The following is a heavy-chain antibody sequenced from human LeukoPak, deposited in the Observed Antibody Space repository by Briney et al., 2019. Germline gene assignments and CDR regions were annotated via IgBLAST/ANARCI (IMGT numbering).Heavy chain of an antibody. CDR3: AKGGSNWGATEA. J-gene: IGHJ5*02. D-gene: IGHD1-26*01. V-gene: IGHV3-11*05. CDR1: GFTFSDYY. CDR2: ISSSSDYA. Sequence: PGGSLRLSCAASGFTFSDYYMSWIRQAPGKGLEWVSYISSSSDYANYADSVKGRSTISRDNAKNSLYLQVNSLRAEDTAVYYCAKGGSNWGATEAWGQGTLVTVSS.